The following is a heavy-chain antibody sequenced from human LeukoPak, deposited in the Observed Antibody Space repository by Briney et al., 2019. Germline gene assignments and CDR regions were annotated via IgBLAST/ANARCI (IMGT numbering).Heavy chain of an antibody. J-gene: IGHJ4*02. V-gene: IGHV4-39*01. CDR2: IYYSGST. CDR3: ARVVYDILTGYYQRFDY. Sequence: SETLSLTCTVSGGSISSSSYYWGWIRQPPGKGLEWIGSIYYSGSTYHNPSLKSRVTISVDTSKTQFSLKLGSVTAADTAVYYCARVVYDILTGYYQRFDYWGQGTLVTVSS. CDR1: GGSISSSSYY. D-gene: IGHD3-9*01.